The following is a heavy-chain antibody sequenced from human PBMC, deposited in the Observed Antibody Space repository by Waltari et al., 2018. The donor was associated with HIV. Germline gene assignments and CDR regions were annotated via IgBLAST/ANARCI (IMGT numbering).Heavy chain of an antibody. CDR1: GYTFISYG. CDR3: ARAVNAVGAPHWFAP. D-gene: IGHD1-26*01. J-gene: IGHJ5*02. V-gene: IGHV1-8*02. Sequence: QVHLVQSGAEMKKPGASVKVSCKASGYTFISYGISWVRQATGQGLEWMGWMNPNSRNTGYAQKFQGRVTMTRDTSITTAYMELSSLKSEDTAVYYCARAVNAVGAPHWFAPWGQGTLVTVSS. CDR2: MNPNSRNT.